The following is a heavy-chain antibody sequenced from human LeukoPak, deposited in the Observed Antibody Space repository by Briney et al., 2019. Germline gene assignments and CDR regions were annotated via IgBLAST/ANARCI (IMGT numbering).Heavy chain of an antibody. J-gene: IGHJ4*02. V-gene: IGHV4-59*08. CDR3: ARVMGDGSGYYPFDY. CDR2: IYNSGST. Sequence: SETLSLTCTVSGGSISSYYWSWIRQPPGKGLEWIGYIYNSGSTNYNPSLKSRLNISVDTSKNQISLKLNSVTAADTAVYYCARVMGDGSGYYPFDYWGQGTLVTVSS. CDR1: GGSISSYY. D-gene: IGHD3-22*01.